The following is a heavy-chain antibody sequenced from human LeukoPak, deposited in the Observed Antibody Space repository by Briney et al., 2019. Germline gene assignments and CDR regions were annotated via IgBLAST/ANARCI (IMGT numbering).Heavy chain of an antibody. V-gene: IGHV4-59*01. Sequence: SETLSLTCTVSRGSISGYSWSWIRQSPGGGLEWIGYIYYSGDTAYNPSLRSRVTMSVDTSKNQFSLQLRSMTTADTAVYYCARAFDSSGYYLNYFDYWGQGTLVTVSS. CDR3: ARAFDSSGYYLNYFDY. CDR2: IYYSGDT. D-gene: IGHD3-22*01. J-gene: IGHJ4*02. CDR1: RGSISGYS.